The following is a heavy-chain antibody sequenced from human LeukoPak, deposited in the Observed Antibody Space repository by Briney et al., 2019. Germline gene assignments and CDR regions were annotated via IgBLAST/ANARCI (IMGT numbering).Heavy chain of an antibody. CDR3: TSQLQLLTFFDY. CDR2: IRSTANGYAT. J-gene: IGHJ4*02. V-gene: IGHV3-73*01. CDR1: GFTFSGSA. D-gene: IGHD6-13*01. Sequence: LAGGSLRLSCAASGFTFSGSALHWVRQASGKGLEWVGRIRSTANGYATAYAASVKGRFTISRDDSKNTAYLQMDSLKTEDTAVYYCTSQLQLLTFFDYWGQGTLVTVSS.